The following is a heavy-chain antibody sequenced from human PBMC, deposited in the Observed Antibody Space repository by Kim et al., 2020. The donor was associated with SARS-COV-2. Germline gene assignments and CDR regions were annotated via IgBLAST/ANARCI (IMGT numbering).Heavy chain of an antibody. CDR1: GFTFSSYA. CDR3: ARDLGGYYNTGYFDY. D-gene: IGHD3-3*01. V-gene: IGHV3-30*04. J-gene: IGHJ4*02. CDR2: ISYDGSNK. Sequence: GGSLRLSCAASGFTFSSYAMHWVRQAPGKGLEWVAVISYDGSNKYYADSVKGRFTISRDNSKNTLYLQMNSLRAEDTAVYYCARDLGGYYNTGYFDYWGQGTLVTVSS.